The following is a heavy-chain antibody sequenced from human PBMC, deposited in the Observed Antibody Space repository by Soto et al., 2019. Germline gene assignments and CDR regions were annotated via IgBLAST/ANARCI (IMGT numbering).Heavy chain of an antibody. CDR3: ARGEGGTMVRGVIVGMDV. Sequence: SETLSLTCAVYGGSFSGYYWSWIRQPPGKGLEWIGEINHSGSTNYNPSLKSRVTISVDTSKNQFSLKLSSVTAADTAVYYCARGEGGTMVRGVIVGMDVWGQGTTVTV. D-gene: IGHD3-10*01. V-gene: IGHV4-34*01. J-gene: IGHJ6*02. CDR1: GGSFSGYY. CDR2: INHSGST.